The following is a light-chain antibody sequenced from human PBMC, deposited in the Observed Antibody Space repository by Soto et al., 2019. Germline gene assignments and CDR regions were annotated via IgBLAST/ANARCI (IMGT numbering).Light chain of an antibody. CDR3: QQYGSSPWT. CDR2: GAS. V-gene: IGKV3-20*01. J-gene: IGKJ1*01. CDR1: QSVSSSY. Sequence: EIVLTQSPGTLSLSPGKRPTLSCRASQSVSSSYLAWYQQKPGQAPRLLIYGASSRATGIPDRFSGSGSGTDFTLTISRLEPEDFAVYYCQQYGSSPWTFGQGTKVEIK.